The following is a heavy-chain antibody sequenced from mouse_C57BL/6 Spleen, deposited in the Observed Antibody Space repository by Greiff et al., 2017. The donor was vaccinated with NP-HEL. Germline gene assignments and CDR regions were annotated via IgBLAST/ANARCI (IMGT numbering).Heavy chain of an antibody. D-gene: IGHD1-1*01. CDR1: GYTFTSYT. V-gene: IGHV1-4*01. CDR3: ASLRSAWFAD. J-gene: IGHJ3*01. Sequence: QVQLQQSGAELARPGASVKMSCKASGYTFTSYTMHWVKQRPGQGLEWIGYITPSSGYTKYNQKFKDKATLTADKSSSTAYMQLSSLTSEDSAVYYCASLRSAWFADWGKGTLVTVSA. CDR2: ITPSSGYT.